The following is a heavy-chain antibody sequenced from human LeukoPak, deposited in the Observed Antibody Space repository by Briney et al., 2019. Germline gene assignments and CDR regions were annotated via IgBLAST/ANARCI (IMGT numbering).Heavy chain of an antibody. J-gene: IGHJ4*02. CDR1: GYSISSGYY. V-gene: IGHV4-38-2*01. Sequence: SETLSLTCAVSGYSISSGYYWGWIRQLPGKGLEWIGSIYHSGSTYYNPSLKSRVTISVDTSKNQFSLKLSSVTAADTAVYYCARGGIAAAAPFDYWGQGTLVTVSS. CDR2: IYHSGST. D-gene: IGHD6-13*01. CDR3: ARGGIAAAAPFDY.